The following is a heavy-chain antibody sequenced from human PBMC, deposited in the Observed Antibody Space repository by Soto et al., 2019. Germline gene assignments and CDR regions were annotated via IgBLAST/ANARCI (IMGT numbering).Heavy chain of an antibody. D-gene: IGHD3-10*01. CDR2: ITSSSIYI. Sequence: EVQLVESGGCLVKPGGSLRLSCAASGFTFSSHSMNWVRQAPGKGLEWVSSITSSSIYIYYADSVKGRFTISRDNAKNSLYLQMNSLRPEDTAVYFCARDRRWGVRGDSLGYWGQGSQVIVSS. V-gene: IGHV3-21*01. J-gene: IGHJ4*02. CDR1: GFTFSSHS. CDR3: ARDRRWGVRGDSLGY.